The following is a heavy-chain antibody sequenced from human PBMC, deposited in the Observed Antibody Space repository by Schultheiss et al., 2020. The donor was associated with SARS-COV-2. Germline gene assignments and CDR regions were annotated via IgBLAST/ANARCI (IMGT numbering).Heavy chain of an antibody. V-gene: IGHV3-9*01. CDR3: ARESMVQNHY. CDR2: VTWKSDIK. D-gene: IGHD3-10*01. CDR1: GFRFDAYA. Sequence: GGSLRLSCSASGFRFDAYAMHWVRRIPGKGLEWVSGVTWKSDIKGYADSVKGRFTISRDNSKNSLYLQMNSLRAEDTAVYYCARESMVQNHYWGQGTLVTVSS. J-gene: IGHJ4*02.